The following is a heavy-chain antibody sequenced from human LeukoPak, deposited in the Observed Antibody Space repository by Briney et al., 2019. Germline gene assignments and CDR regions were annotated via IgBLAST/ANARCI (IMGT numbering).Heavy chain of an antibody. Sequence: ASVKVSCKTSGYTFTNYGMHWVRQAPRQSPEWMGWINTGNGNTKSSQKFQDRVTLTRDTSASTAYMELNSLGSEDTAVYYCARVPLSDTSGRYYAHWGQGTLVTVSS. CDR3: ARVPLSDTSGRYYAH. J-gene: IGHJ1*01. CDR2: INTGNGNT. V-gene: IGHV1-3*04. CDR1: GYTFTNYG. D-gene: IGHD3-10*01.